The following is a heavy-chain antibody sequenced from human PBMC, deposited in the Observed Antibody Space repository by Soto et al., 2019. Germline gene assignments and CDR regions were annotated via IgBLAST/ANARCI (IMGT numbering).Heavy chain of an antibody. CDR3: ARDQLEGNWFDP. Sequence: QLQLQESGSGLVRPSQTLSLTCAVSGGSISSGGYSWNWIRQPPGKGLEWIGYIYRSGSTLYNPSPKSRVAISVDKAKNPFSLKLSSVTAADTAVYYCARDQLEGNWFDPWGQGTLVTVSS. J-gene: IGHJ5*02. V-gene: IGHV4-30-2*01. D-gene: IGHD1-1*01. CDR1: GGSISSGGYS. CDR2: IYRSGST.